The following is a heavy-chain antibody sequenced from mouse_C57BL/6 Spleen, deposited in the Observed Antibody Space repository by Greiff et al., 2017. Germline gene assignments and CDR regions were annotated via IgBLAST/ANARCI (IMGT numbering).Heavy chain of an antibody. D-gene: IGHD2-3*01. CDR2: IDPENGDT. CDR3: TSLYDGTEAWFAY. CDR1: GFNIKDDY. V-gene: IGHV14-4*01. Sequence: VHVKQSGAELVRPGASVKLSCTASGFNIKDDYMHWVKQRPEQGLEWIGWIDPENGDTEYASKFQGKATITADTSSNTAYLQLSSLTSEDTAVYYCTSLYDGTEAWFAYWGQGTLVTVSA. J-gene: IGHJ3*01.